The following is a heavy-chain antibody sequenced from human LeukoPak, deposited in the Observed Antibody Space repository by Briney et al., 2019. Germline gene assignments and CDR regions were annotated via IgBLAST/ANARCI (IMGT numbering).Heavy chain of an antibody. V-gene: IGHV5-10-1*01. D-gene: IGHD6-13*01. CDR1: GYSFTSYW. J-gene: IGHJ4*02. CDR2: IEPRDSYT. Sequence: GESLRISCKGSGYSFTSYWISWVRQMPGKGLEWIRRIEPRDSYTNYSPSCQGHVTISADTSIRTAYMQWSSLKASDTAMYYCAGGYSSSWLIDYWGQGTLVTVSS. CDR3: AGGYSSSWLIDY.